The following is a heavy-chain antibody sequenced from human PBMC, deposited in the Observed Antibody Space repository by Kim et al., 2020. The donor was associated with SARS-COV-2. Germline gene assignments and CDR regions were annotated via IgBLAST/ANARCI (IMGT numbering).Heavy chain of an antibody. CDR1: FGSAW. V-gene: IGHV3-7*05. J-gene: IGHJ5*02. Sequence: FGSAWMAWVRQAPGKGLWWVAHIKEDGSDKYYVDSVKGRVTISRDNVKNLLYLQMDSLRVEDTAVYYCVRSFMVRGVINRFDPWGRGTLVT. CDR3: VRSFMVRGVINRFDP. D-gene: IGHD3-10*01. CDR2: IKEDGSDK.